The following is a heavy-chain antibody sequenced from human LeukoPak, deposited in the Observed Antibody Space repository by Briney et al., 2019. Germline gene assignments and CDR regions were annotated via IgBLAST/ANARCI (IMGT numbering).Heavy chain of an antibody. Sequence: SETLSLTCTVSGGSISSYYWSWIRQPPGKGLEWIGYIYYSGSTNYNPSLKSRVTISVDTSKNQFSLKLSSVTAADTAVYYCAREVYGFGELSFDYWGQGTLVTVSS. CDR2: IYYSGST. CDR1: GGSISSYY. D-gene: IGHD3-10*01. CDR3: AREVYGFGELSFDY. J-gene: IGHJ4*02. V-gene: IGHV4-59*12.